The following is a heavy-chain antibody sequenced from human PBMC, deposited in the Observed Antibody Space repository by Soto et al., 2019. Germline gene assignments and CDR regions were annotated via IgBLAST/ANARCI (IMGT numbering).Heavy chain of an antibody. Sequence: SLRLSCAASGFTFSSYAMHWVRQTPGKGLEWVALISYDGSDKYYADSVKGRFTISRDKSKNTLYLQMNSLRDEDTSVYYCAREYSXAVVAPGYWGQGVLVTVSS. J-gene: IGHJ4*02. D-gene: IGHD3-22*01. V-gene: IGHV3-30-3*01. CDR1: GFTFSSYA. CDR3: AREYSXAVVAPGY. CDR2: ISYDGSDK.